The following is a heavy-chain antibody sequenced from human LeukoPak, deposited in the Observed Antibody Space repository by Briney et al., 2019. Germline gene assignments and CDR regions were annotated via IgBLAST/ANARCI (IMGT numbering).Heavy chain of an antibody. CDR3: AKDLNIFRGLITSD. CDR2: ITGGNGGT. J-gene: IGHJ4*02. Sequence: GGSLRLSCAASGFTFSNYAMNWVRQAPGKGLEWVSSITGGNGGTYYADSVKGRFTISRDNSKNTLYLQMNSLRAEDTAVYYCAKDLNIFRGLITSDWGQGTLVTVSS. CDR1: GFTFSNYA. D-gene: IGHD3-10*01. V-gene: IGHV3-23*01.